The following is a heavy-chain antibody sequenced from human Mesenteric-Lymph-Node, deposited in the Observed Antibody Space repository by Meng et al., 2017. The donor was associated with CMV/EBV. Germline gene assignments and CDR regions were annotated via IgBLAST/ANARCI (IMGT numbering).Heavy chain of an antibody. CDR2: IYYSGST. V-gene: IGHV4-59*08. CDR3: ARVNIAAAGVRFDY. Sequence: SETLSLTCTVSGGSISSYYWSWIRQPPGKGLEWIGYIYYSGSTNYNPSLKSRVTISVDTSKNQFSLKLSSVTAADTAVYYCARVNIAAAGVRFDYWGQGTLVTVSS. CDR1: GGSISSYY. D-gene: IGHD6-13*01. J-gene: IGHJ4*02.